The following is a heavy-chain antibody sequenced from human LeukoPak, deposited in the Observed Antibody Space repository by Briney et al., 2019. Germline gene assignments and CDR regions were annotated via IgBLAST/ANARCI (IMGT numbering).Heavy chain of an antibody. Sequence: SQTLSLTCVVSGDIVSSKNGAWNWIRQSPSRGLEWLGRTYYRSKLYNDYAESMEGRMTISQDTSKNQYSLHLNSVTPDDTAVYYCARDFGTTGWHTFDYWGQGALVTVSS. CDR1: GDIVSSKNGA. V-gene: IGHV6-1*01. J-gene: IGHJ4*02. CDR3: ARDFGTTGWHTFDY. CDR2: TYYRSKLYN. D-gene: IGHD6-19*01.